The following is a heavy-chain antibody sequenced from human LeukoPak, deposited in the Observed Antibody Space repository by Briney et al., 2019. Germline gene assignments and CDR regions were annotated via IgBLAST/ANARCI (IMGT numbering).Heavy chain of an antibody. D-gene: IGHD4-11*01. CDR2: ISSSSNYI. CDR3: ARDILHSNYIVDY. Sequence: PGGSLRLSCAASGFTFNTYNMNWIRQAPGKGLEWVSSISSSSNYIHYADSVKGRFTISRDNAKDSLYLQMNGVRAEDTAVYYCARDILHSNYIVDYWGQGTLVTVST. V-gene: IGHV3-21*01. CDR1: GFTFNTYN. J-gene: IGHJ4*02.